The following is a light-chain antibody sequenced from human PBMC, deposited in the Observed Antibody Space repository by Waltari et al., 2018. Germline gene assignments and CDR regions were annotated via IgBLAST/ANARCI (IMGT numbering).Light chain of an antibody. CDR1: RDISRW. Sequence: DIQMTQSPSTLSASIGDTVTITCRASRDISRWLPWYQQKPGKAPNLLISKASTLESGVPSRFNGSGSGTQFSLTLSSLQPDDFATYYCQQYKTYSPWAFGQGTKVEIK. CDR3: QQYKTYSPWA. J-gene: IGKJ1*01. V-gene: IGKV1-5*03. CDR2: KAS.